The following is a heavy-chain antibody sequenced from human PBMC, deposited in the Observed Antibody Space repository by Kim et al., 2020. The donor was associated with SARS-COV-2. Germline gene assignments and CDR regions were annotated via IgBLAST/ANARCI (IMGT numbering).Heavy chain of an antibody. V-gene: IGHV4-61*01. CDR2: IYYSGNT. CDR1: GGSVSSGSYF. Sequence: SETLSLTCPVSGGSVSSGSYFWSWIRQPPGKGLEWIGYIYYSGNTNYNPSLKSRVTMSVHTSKNQFSLKLRSVTAADTAVYYCARAPNDFWSGYPYYFDYWGQGTLVTVSS. CDR3: ARAPNDFWSGYPYYFDY. J-gene: IGHJ4*02. D-gene: IGHD3-3*01.